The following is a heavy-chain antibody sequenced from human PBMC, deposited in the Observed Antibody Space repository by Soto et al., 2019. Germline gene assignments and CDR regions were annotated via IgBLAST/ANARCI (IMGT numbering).Heavy chain of an antibody. D-gene: IGHD2-2*01. CDR3: ARDVFGSTTSGFYYYGMDV. CDR2: IYTSGST. Sequence: SETLSLTCTVSGGSISSHYWSWIRHPAGKGLEWIGRIYTSGSTNYNPSLKSRVTMSVDTSKIQVSLKLSSVTAADTAVYYCARDVFGSTTSGFYYYGMDVWGQGTTVTVSS. CDR1: GGSISSHY. J-gene: IGHJ6*02. V-gene: IGHV4-4*07.